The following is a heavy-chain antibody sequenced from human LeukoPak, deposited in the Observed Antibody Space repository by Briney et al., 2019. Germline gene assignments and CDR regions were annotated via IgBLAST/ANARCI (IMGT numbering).Heavy chain of an antibody. D-gene: IGHD3-3*01. Sequence: PSETLSLTCTVSGGSFTSDNYYWGWIRQPPGKGLEWIGSIYYSANTYYSPSLKSRVTISVDTSKSQLSLKLSSVTAADTAVYFCARLWSGYRPPDYWGQGTLVTVSS. CDR3: ARLWSGYRPPDY. V-gene: IGHV4-39*01. CDR2: IYYSANT. CDR1: GGSFTSDNYY. J-gene: IGHJ4*02.